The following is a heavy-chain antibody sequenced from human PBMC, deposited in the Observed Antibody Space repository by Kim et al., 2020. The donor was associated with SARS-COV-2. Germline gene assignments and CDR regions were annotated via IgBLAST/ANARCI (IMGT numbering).Heavy chain of an antibody. Sequence: GGSLRLSCAASGFTFSNYAMSWVRQVPGMGLEWVLSIRSSGDGTYYADSVKGRFTISRDNSKSTLYLQMNSLRAEDTALYYWANSRGVGSANVWGQGTLVTVSS. J-gene: IGHJ4*02. CDR1: GFTFSNYA. V-gene: IGHV3-23*01. CDR2: IRSSGDGT. D-gene: IGHD3-10*01. CDR3: ANSRGVGSANV.